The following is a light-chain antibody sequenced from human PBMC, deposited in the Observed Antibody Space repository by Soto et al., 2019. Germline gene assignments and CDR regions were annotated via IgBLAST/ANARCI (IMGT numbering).Light chain of an antibody. Sequence: EIVLTQSPGTLALSPGKRATLSCRASQSVGRNYLAWFQQKPGQAPRLLMHGGSSRATGIPDRFSGSGSGTDFTLTISRLEPEDFAVFYCQQYAAAPLTFGGGTKVEIK. CDR3: QQYAAAPLT. CDR1: QSVGRNY. V-gene: IGKV3-20*01. CDR2: GGS. J-gene: IGKJ4*01.